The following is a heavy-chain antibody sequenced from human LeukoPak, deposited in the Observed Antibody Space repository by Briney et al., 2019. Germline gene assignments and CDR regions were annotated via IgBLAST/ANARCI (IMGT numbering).Heavy chain of an antibody. D-gene: IGHD3-10*01. Sequence: PGGSLRLSCAASGFTFSSYSMNWVRQAPGKGLEWVSSISSSSSYIYYADSVKGRFTISRDNAKNSLYLQMNSLRAEDTAVYYCAREPGNYYGSGSYPPPKGPLDYWGQETLVTVSS. CDR2: ISSSSSYI. CDR3: AREPGNYYGSGSYPPPKGPLDY. J-gene: IGHJ4*02. CDR1: GFTFSSYS. V-gene: IGHV3-21*01.